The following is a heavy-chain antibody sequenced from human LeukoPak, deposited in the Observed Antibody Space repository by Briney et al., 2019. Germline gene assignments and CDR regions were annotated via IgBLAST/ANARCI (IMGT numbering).Heavy chain of an antibody. CDR2: IYYSGNT. V-gene: IGHV4-39*07. CDR3: ARDGYLAVDY. J-gene: IGHJ4*02. Sequence: SETLSLTCTVSGGSISSSTYYWGWIRQPPGKGLEWIGNIYYSGNTYYNPSLESRVTISVDTSKNQFSLKLSSVTAADTAMYYCARDGYLAVDYWGQGTLVTVSS. CDR1: GGSISSSTYY. D-gene: IGHD2-2*03.